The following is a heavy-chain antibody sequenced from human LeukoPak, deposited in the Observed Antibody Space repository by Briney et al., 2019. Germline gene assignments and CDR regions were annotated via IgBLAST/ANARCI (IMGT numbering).Heavy chain of an antibody. CDR1: GYTFTSYG. CDR3: ARWGFDQLIARFDP. J-gene: IGHJ5*02. V-gene: IGHV1-18*04. CDR2: ISAYNGNT. Sequence: ASVKVSCKASGYTFTSYGISWVRQAPGQGLEWMGWISAYNGNTNYAQKLQGRVTMTTDTSTSTAYMELRSLRSDDTAVYCCARWGFDQLIARFDPWGQGTLVTVSS. D-gene: IGHD3-9*01.